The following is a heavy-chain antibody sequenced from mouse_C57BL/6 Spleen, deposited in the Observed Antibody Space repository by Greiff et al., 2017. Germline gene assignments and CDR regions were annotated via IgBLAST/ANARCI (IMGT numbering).Heavy chain of an antibody. J-gene: IGHJ4*01. V-gene: IGHV1-54*01. Sequence: VKLMESGAELVRPGTSVKVSCKASGYAFTNYLIEWVKQRPGQGLEWIGVINPGSGGTNYNEKFKGKATLTADKSSSTAYMQLSSLTSEDSAVYFCASPDGQGAMDYWGQGTSVTVSS. D-gene: IGHD2-3*01. CDR3: ASPDGQGAMDY. CDR1: GYAFTNYL. CDR2: INPGSGGT.